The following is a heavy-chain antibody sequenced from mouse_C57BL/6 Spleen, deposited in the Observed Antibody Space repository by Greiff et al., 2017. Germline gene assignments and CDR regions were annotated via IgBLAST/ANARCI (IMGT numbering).Heavy chain of an antibody. CDR2: IYPGSGNT. Sequence: VQLQESGPELVKPGASVKISCKASGYSFTSYYIHWVKQRPGQGLEWIGWIYPGSGNTKYNEKFKGKATLTADTSSSTAYMQLSSLTSEDSAVYYCARLNDGYPYAMDYWGQGTSVTVSS. CDR3: ARLNDGYPYAMDY. J-gene: IGHJ4*01. V-gene: IGHV1-66*01. D-gene: IGHD2-3*01. CDR1: GYSFTSYY.